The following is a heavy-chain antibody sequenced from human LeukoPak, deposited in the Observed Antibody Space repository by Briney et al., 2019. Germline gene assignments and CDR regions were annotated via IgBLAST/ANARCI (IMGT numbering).Heavy chain of an antibody. V-gene: IGHV1-24*01. CDR2: FDPEDVET. Sequence: ASVKVSCKVSGYTLTELSMHWGRQAPGKGLEWMGGFDPEDVETIYAQKFQGRVTMTEDTSTDTAYMALRSLRSGDTAVYYCATDGSGWYGDFDYWGQGTLVTVSS. CDR3: ATDGSGWYGDFDY. J-gene: IGHJ4*02. CDR1: GYTLTELS. D-gene: IGHD6-19*01.